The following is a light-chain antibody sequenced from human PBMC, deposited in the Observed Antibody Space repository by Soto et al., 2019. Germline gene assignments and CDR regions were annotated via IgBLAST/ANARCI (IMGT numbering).Light chain of an antibody. CDR1: QSINSW. V-gene: IGKV1-5*03. CDR3: QQYNSYSWT. CDR2: KAS. J-gene: IGKJ1*01. Sequence: DIQMTQSPSTLSASVGDRVTITCRASQSINSWLAWYQQKPGKAPKLLIYKASILESGVPSRFSGSGSGTEFTLTISSLQPDDFATYSCQQYNSYSWTCGQGTKVDIK.